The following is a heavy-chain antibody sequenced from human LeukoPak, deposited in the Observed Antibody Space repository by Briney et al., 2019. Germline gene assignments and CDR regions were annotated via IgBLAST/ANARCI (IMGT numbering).Heavy chain of an antibody. CDR2: IFYIGST. V-gene: IGHV4-59*01. Sequence: SETLSLTSTVPGGSTSSYYWSSIRQPPGKGLGRGGYIFYIGSTNNNPSLKSRLTISVDTSKNTFSLMLSSVSTADTDVYYCARDTPRGVREYGDHHAFDIWGQGTMVTVSS. CDR1: GGSTSSYY. J-gene: IGHJ3*02. CDR3: ARDTPRGVREYGDHHAFDI. D-gene: IGHD4-17*01.